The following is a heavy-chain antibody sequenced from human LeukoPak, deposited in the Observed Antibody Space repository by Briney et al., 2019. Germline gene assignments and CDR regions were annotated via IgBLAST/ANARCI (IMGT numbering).Heavy chain of an antibody. V-gene: IGHV3-23*01. CDR1: GFTFSSYA. Sequence: GGSLRPSCAASGFTFSSYAMSWVRQAPGKGLEWVSAISGSGGSTYYADSVKGRFTISRDNSKNTLYLQMNSLRAEDTAVYYCAKDSSYSGSYYDYWGQGTLVTVSS. J-gene: IGHJ4*02. CDR3: AKDSSYSGSYYDY. CDR2: ISGSGGST. D-gene: IGHD1-26*01.